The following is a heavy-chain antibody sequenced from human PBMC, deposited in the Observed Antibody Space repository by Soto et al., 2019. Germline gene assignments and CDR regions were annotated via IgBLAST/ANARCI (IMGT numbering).Heavy chain of an antibody. CDR2: TRNKANSYTT. J-gene: IGHJ4*02. CDR1: GFSFSDYY. D-gene: IGHD1-7*01. Sequence: EVQLVESGGGLVQPGGSLRLSCAVSGFSFSDYYMDWVRQAPGKGLEWVGRTRNKANSYTTEYGASAKGRFTISRDDSKNSLHLQLNSLKAEDTAVYYCVRVYTGSGNYHFDYWGQGTLVTVSS. V-gene: IGHV3-72*01. CDR3: VRVYTGSGNYHFDY.